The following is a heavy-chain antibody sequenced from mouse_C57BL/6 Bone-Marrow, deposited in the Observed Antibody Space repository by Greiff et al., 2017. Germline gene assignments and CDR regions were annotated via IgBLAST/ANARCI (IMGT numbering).Heavy chain of an antibody. CDR1: GYTFTDYE. V-gene: IGHV1-15*01. Sequence: QVQLQQSGAELVRPGASVTLSCKASGYTFTDYEMHWVKQTPVHGLEWIGAIDPETGGTAYNQKFKGKAILTADKSSSTAYMELRSLTSEDSAVYYCTRGDYDEDFDYWGQGTTLTVSS. J-gene: IGHJ2*01. D-gene: IGHD2-4*01. CDR3: TRGDYDEDFDY. CDR2: IDPETGGT.